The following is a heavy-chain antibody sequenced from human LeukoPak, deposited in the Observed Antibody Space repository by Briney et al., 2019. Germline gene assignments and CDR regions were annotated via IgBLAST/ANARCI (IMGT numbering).Heavy chain of an antibody. J-gene: IGHJ4*02. CDR1: GGSISSYY. CDR2: IYTSGST. D-gene: IGHD2-21*02. CDR3: ARAYCGGDCYDFDY. Sequence: SETLSLTCTVSGGSISSYYWSWIRQPAGKGLEWIGRIYTSGSTNYNPSLKSRVTISVDTSKNQFSLKLSSVTAADTAVYYCARAYCGGDCYDFDYWGQGTLVTVSS. V-gene: IGHV4-4*07.